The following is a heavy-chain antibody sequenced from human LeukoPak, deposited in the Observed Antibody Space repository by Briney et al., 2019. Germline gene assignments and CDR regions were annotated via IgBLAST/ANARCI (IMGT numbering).Heavy chain of an antibody. J-gene: IGHJ4*02. CDR3: ARALHPHVGATIVDLRDY. D-gene: IGHD1-26*01. Sequence: ASVKVSCKASGYTFTGYYMHWVRQAPGQGLEWMGWINPNSGGTNYAQKFQGRVTMTRDTSISTAYMELSRLRSDDTAVYYCARALHPHVGATIVDLRDYWGQGTLVTVSS. CDR1: GYTFTGYY. CDR2: INPNSGGT. V-gene: IGHV1-2*02.